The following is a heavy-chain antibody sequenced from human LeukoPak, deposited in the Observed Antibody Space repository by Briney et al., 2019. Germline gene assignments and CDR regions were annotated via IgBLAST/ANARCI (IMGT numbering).Heavy chain of an antibody. CDR2: IHNSGIS. V-gene: IGHV4-59*01. CDR3: VYSSGWTNFYYYGMDV. CDR1: GVSISNGF. J-gene: IGHJ6*02. D-gene: IGHD6-19*01. Sequence: SETLSLTCTVSGVSISNGFWSWIRQPPGKEPEWIGSIHNSGISNYIPSLKSRLTISRDTSKNQFSLKLRSVTAADTAIYYCVYSSGWTNFYYYGMDVWGQGTTVTVSS.